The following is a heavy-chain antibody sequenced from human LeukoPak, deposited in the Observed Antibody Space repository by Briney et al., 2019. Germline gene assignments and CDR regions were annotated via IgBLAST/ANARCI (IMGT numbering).Heavy chain of an antibody. Sequence: GGSLRLSCAASGFTFSDYYMSWIRQAPGMGLEWVSYISSSGSTIYYADSVKGRFTISRDNAKNSLYLQMNSLRAEDTAVYYCARASVTIFGYYGMDVWGQGTTVTVSS. CDR3: ARASVTIFGYYGMDV. CDR2: ISSSGSTI. CDR1: GFTFSDYY. D-gene: IGHD3-3*01. J-gene: IGHJ6*02. V-gene: IGHV3-11*01.